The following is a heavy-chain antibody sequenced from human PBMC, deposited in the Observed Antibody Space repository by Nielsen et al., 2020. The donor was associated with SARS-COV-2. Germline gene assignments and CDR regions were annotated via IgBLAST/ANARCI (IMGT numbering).Heavy chain of an antibody. CDR1: GGSISSYY. CDR2: IYYSGST. D-gene: IGHD3-3*01. V-gene: IGHV4-59*12. J-gene: IGHJ6*02. Sequence: SETLSLTCTVSGGSISSYYWSWIRQPPGKGLEWIGYIYYSGSTNYNPSLKSRVTISVDTSKNQFSLKLSSVTATDTAVYYCAMNSGYYTNYYYYGMDVWGQGTTVTVSS. CDR3: AMNSGYYTNYYYYGMDV.